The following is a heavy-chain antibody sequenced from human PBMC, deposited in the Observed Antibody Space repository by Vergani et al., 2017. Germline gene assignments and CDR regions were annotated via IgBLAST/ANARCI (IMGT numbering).Heavy chain of an antibody. Sequence: QVQLQESGPGLVKPSETLSLTCTVSGGSVSSGSYYWSWIRQPAGKGLEWIGYIYYSGTTNYNPSLKSRVTISVDSSKNHFSLKVISVTTADTAVYYCAGGDWNPWRFDPWGQGTLVTVSS. J-gene: IGHJ5*02. D-gene: IGHD1-1*01. V-gene: IGHV4-61*10. CDR1: GGSVSSGSYY. CDR2: IYYSGTT. CDR3: AGGDWNPWRFDP.